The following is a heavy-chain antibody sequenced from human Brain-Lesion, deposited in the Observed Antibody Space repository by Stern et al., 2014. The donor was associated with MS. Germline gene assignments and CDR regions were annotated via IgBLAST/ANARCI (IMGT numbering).Heavy chain of an antibody. Sequence: EMQLVESGGGLVQPGGSLRLSCAASGFSFSTYAMSWVRQTPGKGLQGDPALPGRGGPTYYAGSVKGRFTISRDNSKNTLYLQMDSLRADDTAVYYCAKWPHHIAVAGTRYFQHWGQGTLVTVSS. CDR3: AKWPHHIAVAGTRYFQH. CDR1: GFSFSTYA. CDR2: LPGRGGPT. D-gene: IGHD6-19*01. V-gene: IGHV3-23*04. J-gene: IGHJ1*01.